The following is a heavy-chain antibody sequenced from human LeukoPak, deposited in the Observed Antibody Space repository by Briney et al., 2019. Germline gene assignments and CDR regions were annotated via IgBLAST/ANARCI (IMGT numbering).Heavy chain of an antibody. Sequence: PGGSRRLSCAASGFTFSTYWMHWVRQAPGKGLGWVSRITSDGSSTSYADFVKGRFTICRDNTKNMLYLQMNSLRAEDTAVYYCARDGAPSDWLDVWGQGTTVTVSS. CDR2: ITSDGSST. V-gene: IGHV3-74*01. D-gene: IGHD3-9*01. CDR1: GFTFSTYW. CDR3: ARDGAPSDWLDV. J-gene: IGHJ6*02.